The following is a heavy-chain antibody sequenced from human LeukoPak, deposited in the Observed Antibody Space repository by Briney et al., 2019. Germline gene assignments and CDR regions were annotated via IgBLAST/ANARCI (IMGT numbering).Heavy chain of an antibody. D-gene: IGHD2-15*01. V-gene: IGHV3-20*04. CDR1: GFTFDDYG. CDR2: INWNGGST. Sequence: GGSLRLSCAASGFTFDDYGMSWVRQAPGKGLEWVSGINWNGGSTGYADSVKGRFTISRDNVKNSLYLQMNTLRAEDTALYYCARDLRYCSGGSCSWGQGTLVTVSS. CDR3: ARDLRYCSGGSCS. J-gene: IGHJ5*02.